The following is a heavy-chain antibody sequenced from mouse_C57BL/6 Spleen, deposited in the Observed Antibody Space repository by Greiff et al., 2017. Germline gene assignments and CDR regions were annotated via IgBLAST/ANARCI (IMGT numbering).Heavy chain of an antibody. CDR3: ARLWLHDYYAMDY. CDR2: INPNNGGT. Sequence: VQLQQSGPELVKPGASVKIPCKASGYTFTDYNMDWVKQSHGKSLEWIGDINPNNGGTIYNQKFKGKATLTVDKSSSTAYLVLRSLTSEDTAVYYCARLWLHDYYAMDYWGQGTSVTVSS. D-gene: IGHD2-2*01. CDR1: GYTFTDYN. V-gene: IGHV1-18*01. J-gene: IGHJ4*01.